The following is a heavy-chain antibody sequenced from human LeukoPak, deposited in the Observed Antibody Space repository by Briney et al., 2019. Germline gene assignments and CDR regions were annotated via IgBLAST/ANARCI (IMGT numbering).Heavy chain of an antibody. CDR3: AKDYATVGDYDY. CDR2: ITGSGDST. CDR1: GFTFSSYG. Sequence: GGTLRLSCAASGFTFSSYGMSWVRQAPGKGLEWVSAITGSGDSTYYADSVKGRFTISRDNSKNTLYLQMNSLRAEDTAVYYCAKDYATVGDYDYWGQGTLVTVSS. D-gene: IGHD4-23*01. J-gene: IGHJ4*02. V-gene: IGHV3-23*01.